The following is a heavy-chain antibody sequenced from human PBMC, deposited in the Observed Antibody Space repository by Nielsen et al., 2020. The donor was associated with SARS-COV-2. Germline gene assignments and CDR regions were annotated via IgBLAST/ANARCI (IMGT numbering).Heavy chain of an antibody. V-gene: IGHV1-69*01. CDR3: AKDVLLEYSRRGWFDP. D-gene: IGHD6-6*01. J-gene: IGHJ5*02. Sequence: WVRQAPGQGLEWMGGIIPIFGTANYAQKFQGRVTITADESTSTAYMELSSLRAEDTAVYYCAKDVLLEYSRRGWFDPWGQGTLVTVSS. CDR2: IIPIFGTA.